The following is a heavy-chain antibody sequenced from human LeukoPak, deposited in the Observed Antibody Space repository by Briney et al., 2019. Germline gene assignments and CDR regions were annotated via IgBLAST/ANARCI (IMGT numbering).Heavy chain of an antibody. Sequence: SETLSLTCTVSGGSISSYYWSWIRQPPGKGLEGIGHIYYSGSTNYNPSLKSRVTISVDTSKNQFSLKLSSVTAADTAVYYCARGHRVRGVITFDYWGQGTLVTVSS. J-gene: IGHJ4*02. CDR1: GGSISSYY. CDR2: IYYSGST. D-gene: IGHD3-10*01. V-gene: IGHV4-59*01. CDR3: ARGHRVRGVITFDY.